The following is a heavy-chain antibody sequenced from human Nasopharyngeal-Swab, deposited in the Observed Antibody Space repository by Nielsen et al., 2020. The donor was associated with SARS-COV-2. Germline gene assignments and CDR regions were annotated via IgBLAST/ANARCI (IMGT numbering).Heavy chain of an antibody. CDR2: IYPSGST. CDR3: ARLDSRSSGDY. J-gene: IGHJ4*02. CDR1: GGSISSGDYY. Sequence: SETLSLTCTVSGGSISSGDYYWNWIRQPPGKGLEWIAQIYPSGSTNYNPSLRSRVTISIDTSKKQFSLKLHSVTAADTAVYYCARLDSRSSGDYWGQGTLVTVSS. D-gene: IGHD6-6*01. V-gene: IGHV4-39*01.